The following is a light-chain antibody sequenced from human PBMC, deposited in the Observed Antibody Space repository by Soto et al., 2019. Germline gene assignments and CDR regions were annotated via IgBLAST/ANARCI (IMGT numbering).Light chain of an antibody. Sequence: ALTQPASVSGSPGQSITISCTGTSSDVGGYNYVSWYQQHPGKAPRLMIYEVSNRPSGVSNRFSGSKSGNTASLTISGLQAGDEADYYCSSYTSSSTPIVFGTGNKVTGL. J-gene: IGLJ1*01. CDR2: EVS. CDR3: SSYTSSSTPIV. V-gene: IGLV2-14*01. CDR1: SSDVGGYNY.